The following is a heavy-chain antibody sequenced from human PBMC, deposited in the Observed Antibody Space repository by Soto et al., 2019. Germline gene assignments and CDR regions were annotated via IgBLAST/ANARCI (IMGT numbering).Heavy chain of an antibody. CDR3: ASFRRSSCYSCAFDI. Sequence: GGSLRLSCAASGFTFSSYWMSWVRQAPGKGLEWVANIKQDGSEKYDVDSVKGRFTISRDNAKNSLYLQMNSLRAEDTAVYYWASFRRSSCYSCAFDIWGKGTMVTVSS. CDR1: GFTFSSYW. V-gene: IGHV3-7*01. CDR2: IKQDGSEK. J-gene: IGHJ3*02. D-gene: IGHD2-15*01.